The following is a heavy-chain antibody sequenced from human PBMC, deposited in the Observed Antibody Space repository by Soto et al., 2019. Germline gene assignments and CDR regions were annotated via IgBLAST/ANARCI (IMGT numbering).Heavy chain of an antibody. D-gene: IGHD6-13*01. V-gene: IGHV1-18*01. CDR3: ARDSTQVGGAADPFDY. Sequence: QVQLVQSGAEVKKPGASVKVSCKASGYTFTNYGISWVRQAPEQGLEWMGWISAYNGNTNYAQKLQGRVTMTTDTSTSTAYMELRSLRSDDTAVDYCARDSTQVGGAADPFDYWGQVTLVTVSS. CDR1: GYTFTNYG. J-gene: IGHJ4*02. CDR2: ISAYNGNT.